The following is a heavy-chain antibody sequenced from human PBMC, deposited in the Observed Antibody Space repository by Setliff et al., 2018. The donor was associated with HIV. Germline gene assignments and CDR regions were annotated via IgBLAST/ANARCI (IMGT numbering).Heavy chain of an antibody. J-gene: IGHJ1*01. D-gene: IGHD5-12*01. Sequence: LSLTCTVSGGSINSGASYWSWIRQHPVKGLEWIGYIYYSGNTYYNPSLKSRVSISVDTSKNQFSLELTSLTPADTAVYYCARDPGWAKPEYFHHWGQGTLVTVSS. V-gene: IGHV4-31*03. CDR3: ARDPGWAKPEYFHH. CDR2: IYYSGNT. CDR1: GGSINSGASY.